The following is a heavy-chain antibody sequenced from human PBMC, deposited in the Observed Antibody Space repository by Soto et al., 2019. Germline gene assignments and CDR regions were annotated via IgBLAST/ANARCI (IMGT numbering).Heavy chain of an antibody. V-gene: IGHV3-23*01. D-gene: IGHD2-15*01. CDR3: AKDKYTDSVRKVWFFDY. CDR2: ISANGGIT. Sequence: EVQLLESGGGLVKPGGSLRLSCAASGFTISKYAMSGVRLAPGKGLEWVSSISANGGITDYADSVKGRFTISRDNFQNILSLQMDSLRGDDTALYFCAKDKYTDSVRKVWFFDYWGRGTLVTVSS. CDR1: GFTISKYA. J-gene: IGHJ2*01.